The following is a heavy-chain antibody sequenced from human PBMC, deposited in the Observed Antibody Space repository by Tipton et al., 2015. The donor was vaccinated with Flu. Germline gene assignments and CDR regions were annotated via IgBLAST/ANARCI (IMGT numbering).Heavy chain of an antibody. J-gene: IGHJ4*02. CDR2: TYYRSEWYN. V-gene: IGHV6-1*01. CDR3: ARGTGTGWYYLDS. CDR1: GGDVSSDIST. Sequence: GLVKPSQTLSLSCAVSGGDVSSDISTWNWIRQTPSRGLEWLGRTYYRSEWYNQDALSVRGRITVTADTSKNEFSLQLKSVTPEDAGLYFCARGTGTGWYYLDSWGKGTLVTVSS. D-gene: IGHD6-19*01.